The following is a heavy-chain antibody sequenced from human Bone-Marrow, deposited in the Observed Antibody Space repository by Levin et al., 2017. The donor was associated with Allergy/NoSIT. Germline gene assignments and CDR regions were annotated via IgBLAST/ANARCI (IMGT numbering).Heavy chain of an antibody. CDR1: GFTFSSYG. V-gene: IGHV3-21*01. CDR3: AREDGASRYYYYYGMDV. D-gene: IGHD3-10*01. Sequence: PGESLKISCATSGFTFSSYGMHWVRQAPGKGLEWVSFISGSTGHTYYADSVMGRFNISRDNAQNSLYLQMNSLRAEDTAVYYCAREDGASRYYYYYGMDVWGLGTTVTVSS. J-gene: IGHJ6*02. CDR2: ISGSTGHT.